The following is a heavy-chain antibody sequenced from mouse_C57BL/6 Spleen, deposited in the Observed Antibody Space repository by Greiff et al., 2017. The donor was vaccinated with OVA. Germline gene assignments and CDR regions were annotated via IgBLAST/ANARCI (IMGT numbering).Heavy chain of an antibody. Sequence: QVQLKESGAELVRPGASVTLSCKASGYTFTDYEMHWVKQTPVHGLEWIGAIDPETGGTAYNQKFKGKAILTADKSSSTAYMELRSLTSEDSAVYYCTRKGGTPGYYAMDYWGQGTSVTVSS. J-gene: IGHJ4*01. D-gene: IGHD1-1*01. V-gene: IGHV1-15*01. CDR3: TRKGGTPGYYAMDY. CDR2: IDPETGGT. CDR1: GYTFTDYE.